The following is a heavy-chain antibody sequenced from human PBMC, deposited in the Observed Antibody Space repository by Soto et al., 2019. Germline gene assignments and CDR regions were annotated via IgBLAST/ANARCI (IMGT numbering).Heavy chain of an antibody. J-gene: IGHJ6*02. CDR2: INHSGST. D-gene: IGHD3-3*01. Sequence: SETLSLTCAVYGGSFSGYYWSWIRQPPGKGLEWIGEINHSGSTNYNPSLKSRVTISVDTSKNQFSLKLSSVTAADTAVYYCAGRGLTIFGVTYYYYYYGMDVWGQGTTVTVSS. CDR3: AGRGLTIFGVTYYYYYYGMDV. V-gene: IGHV4-34*01. CDR1: GGSFSGYY.